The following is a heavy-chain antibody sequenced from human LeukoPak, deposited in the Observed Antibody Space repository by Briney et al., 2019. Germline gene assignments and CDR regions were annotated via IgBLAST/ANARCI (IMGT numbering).Heavy chain of an antibody. Sequence: GGSLRLSCAASGFTFSSYGMHWVRQAPGKGLEWVAFIRYDGSNKYYADSVKGRFTISRDNSKNTLYLQMNSLRAEDTAVYYCAKLGPATVAGTGYFYYYMDVWGKGTAVTISS. D-gene: IGHD6-19*01. CDR3: AKLGPATVAGTGYFYYYMDV. CDR2: IRYDGSNK. V-gene: IGHV3-30*02. J-gene: IGHJ6*03. CDR1: GFTFSSYG.